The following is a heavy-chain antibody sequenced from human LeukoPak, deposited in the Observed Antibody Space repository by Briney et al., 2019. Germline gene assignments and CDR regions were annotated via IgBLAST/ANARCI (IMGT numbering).Heavy chain of an antibody. Sequence: GASVKVSCKASGYTFTGYFLHWLRQAPGQGLEWMGWINPVSGVTSCAQKFQGRFTMTRDTSISTVYMELSRVRSDDTAVYYCARGGGTDFTKGEWHWGQGTLVTVSS. J-gene: IGHJ4*02. CDR1: GYTFTGYF. CDR3: ARGGGTDFTKGEWH. V-gene: IGHV1-2*02. CDR2: INPVSGVT. D-gene: IGHD3-16*01.